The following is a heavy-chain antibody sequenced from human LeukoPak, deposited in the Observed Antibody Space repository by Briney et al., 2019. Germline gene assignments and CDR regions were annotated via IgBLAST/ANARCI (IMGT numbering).Heavy chain of an antibody. V-gene: IGHV3-23*01. CDR3: AKFESWALDY. Sequence: GGSLRLSCAASGFTFSSYAMSWVLQAPGKGLEWASAISGSGGSTYYADSVKGRFTISRDNSKNTLYLQMNSLRAEDTAVYYCAKFESWALDYWGQGTLVTVSS. CDR2: ISGSGGST. J-gene: IGHJ4*02. D-gene: IGHD6-13*01. CDR1: GFTFSSYA.